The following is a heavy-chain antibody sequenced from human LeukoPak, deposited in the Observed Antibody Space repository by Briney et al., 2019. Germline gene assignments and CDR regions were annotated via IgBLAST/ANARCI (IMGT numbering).Heavy chain of an antibody. CDR2: IYYSGGT. D-gene: IGHD2-15*01. CDR3: ATVVVPGWFDP. V-gene: IGHV4-59*12. Sequence: GSLRLSCAASGFTFSDYYMSWIRQPPGKGLEWIGYIYYSGGTNYNSSLKSRVTISLDTSKNQFSLELNSVTAADTAVYYCATVVVPGWFDPWGQGNLVTVSS. J-gene: IGHJ5*02. CDR1: GFTFSDYY.